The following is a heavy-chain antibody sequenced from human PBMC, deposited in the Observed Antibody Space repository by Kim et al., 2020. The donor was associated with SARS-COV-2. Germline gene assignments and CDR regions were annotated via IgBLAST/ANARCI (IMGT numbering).Heavy chain of an antibody. CDR3: ARDRHSSSWYGNWFDP. V-gene: IGHV3-64*01. J-gene: IGHJ5*02. CDR1: GFTFSSYA. Sequence: GGSLRLSCAASGFTFSSYAMHWVRQAPGKGLEYVSAISSNGGSTYYANSVKGRFTISRDNSKNTLYLQMGSLRAEDMAVYYCARDRHSSSWYGNWFDPWGQGTLVTVSS. CDR2: ISSNGGST. D-gene: IGHD6-13*01.